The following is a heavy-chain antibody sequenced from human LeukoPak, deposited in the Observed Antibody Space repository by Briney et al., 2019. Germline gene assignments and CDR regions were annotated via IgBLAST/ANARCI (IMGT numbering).Heavy chain of an antibody. J-gene: IGHJ6*03. Sequence: ASVKVSCKASGYTFTSYYMHWVRQVPGQGLEWMGWISAYSGNTKYAQMLQGRVTMTTDTSTSTAYMELRSLRSDDTAVYYCASGQTVMPPRGYYMDVWGKGTTVTVSS. CDR1: GYTFTSYY. CDR2: ISAYSGNT. V-gene: IGHV1-18*04. D-gene: IGHD4-17*01. CDR3: ASGQTVMPPRGYYMDV.